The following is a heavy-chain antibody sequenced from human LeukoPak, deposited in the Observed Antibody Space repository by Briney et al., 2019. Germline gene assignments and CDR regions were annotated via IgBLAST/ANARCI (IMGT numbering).Heavy chain of an antibody. Sequence: SETLSLTCSVSGDSITRYYWTWVRQPPGKGLEWIGYSYYRGSSNYNPSLRSRATISVDPSKTQFSLHLNSVTAADTAVYYCAGLLPDLRYDTSGRYTRSFDVWGQGTLVTVSS. V-gene: IGHV4-59*08. CDR3: AGLLPDLRYDTSGRYTRSFDV. D-gene: IGHD3-22*01. J-gene: IGHJ3*01. CDR2: SYYRGSS. CDR1: GDSITRYY.